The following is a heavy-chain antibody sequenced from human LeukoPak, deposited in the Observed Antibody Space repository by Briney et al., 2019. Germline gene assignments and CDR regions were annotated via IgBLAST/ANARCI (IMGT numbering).Heavy chain of an antibody. D-gene: IGHD2-21*02. CDR3: MMSLTAHYYYGMDV. J-gene: IGHJ6*02. CDR2: IKQDGSEK. Sequence: GGSLRLSFAASGFTFITYWMSWVRPAPGKGVEWVANIKQDGSEKYYVDSVKGRFTISRDNTKNSLYLQMNSLRAEDTAVYHCMMSLTAHYYYGMDVWGQGTTVTVSS. CDR1: GFTFITYW. V-gene: IGHV3-7*02.